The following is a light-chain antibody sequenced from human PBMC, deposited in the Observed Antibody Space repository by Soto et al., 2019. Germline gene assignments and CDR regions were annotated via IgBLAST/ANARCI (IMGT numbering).Light chain of an antibody. CDR2: DAS. J-gene: IGKJ4*01. V-gene: IGKV1-5*01. CDR3: QQRSSCPLT. Sequence: DSQMTQSPATLSASVGDTVTITCRASQSISSWLAWYQQKPGQAPKLLIYDASSMESGVPSRFSGSGSGTEFTLTISSLQPDDFATYYCQQRSSCPLTFGGGTKVDIK. CDR1: QSISSW.